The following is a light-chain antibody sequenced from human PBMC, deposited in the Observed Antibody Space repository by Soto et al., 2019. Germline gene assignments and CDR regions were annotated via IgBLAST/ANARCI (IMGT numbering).Light chain of an antibody. CDR2: GAS. CDR3: KQYNNWPQT. CDR1: QSVSSE. Sequence: EIVMTQSPVTLSVSPGERATLSCRASQSVSSELAWYQQKPGQAPRLLIYGASTRATGIPARFSGSGSGTEFTLSISSLQSEDFAVYYCKQYNNWPQTFGQGTNVDIK. V-gene: IGKV3-15*01. J-gene: IGKJ2*01.